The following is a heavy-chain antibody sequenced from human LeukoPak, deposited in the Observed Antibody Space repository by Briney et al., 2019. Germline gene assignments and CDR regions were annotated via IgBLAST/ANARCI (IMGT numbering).Heavy chain of an antibody. Sequence: ASVKVSCKASGYTFTAYYMHWVRQAPGQGLEWMGWINPHSGATNYAQRFQGRVSMDASMDTAYMELSRLTSDDTAVYYCATSSSVTHTRDPWGQGTLVTVSS. V-gene: IGHV1-2*02. CDR1: GYTFTAYY. J-gene: IGHJ5*02. CDR3: ATSSSVTHTRDP. D-gene: IGHD5/OR15-5a*01. CDR2: INPHSGAT.